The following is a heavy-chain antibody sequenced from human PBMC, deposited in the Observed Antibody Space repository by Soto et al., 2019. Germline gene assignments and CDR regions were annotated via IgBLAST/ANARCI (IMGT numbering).Heavy chain of an antibody. D-gene: IGHD5-12*01. Sequence: GGSLRLSCAASGFTFDDYGMSWARQAPGKGLEWVSGVNWNGGSTGYADSVNGRFTISRDNTNNTLHLQMHSLRADDTAMYYCARRHRGADFRRLFDLWGQRTLVTVSS. J-gene: IGHJ4*02. CDR1: GFTFDDYG. CDR3: ARRHRGADFRRLFDL. V-gene: IGHV3-20*04. CDR2: VNWNGGST.